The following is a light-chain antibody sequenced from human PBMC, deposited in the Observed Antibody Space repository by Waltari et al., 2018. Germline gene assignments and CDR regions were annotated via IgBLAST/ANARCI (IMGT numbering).Light chain of an antibody. V-gene: IGKV3-11*01. CDR1: QSVSRD. J-gene: IGKJ4*01. CDR3: QQRRDWPLT. Sequence: EIVLTQSPATLSLSPGERASLSCRASQSVSRDLAWYRQKPGQAPRLLIFGASIRATGTPARFSGSGSGTDFTLTISSLDSEDFAIYYCQQRRDWPLTFGGGTKVEIK. CDR2: GAS.